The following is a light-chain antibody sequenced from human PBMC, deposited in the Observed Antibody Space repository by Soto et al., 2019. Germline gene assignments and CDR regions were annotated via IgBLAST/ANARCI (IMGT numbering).Light chain of an antibody. Sequence: NVLTQSPGTLSLSPGERDTLSCRASQSVSNNYLAWYQQKPGQAPRLLIYGASSRATGIPDRFSGSGSGTDFTLTISSLEPEDFAVYYCHQYDSWTFGQGTKV. V-gene: IGKV3-20*01. CDR3: HQYDSWT. J-gene: IGKJ1*01. CDR1: QSVSNNY. CDR2: GAS.